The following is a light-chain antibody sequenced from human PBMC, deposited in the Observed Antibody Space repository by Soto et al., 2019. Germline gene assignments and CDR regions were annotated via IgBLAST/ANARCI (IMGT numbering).Light chain of an antibody. V-gene: IGKV3D-20*02. Sequence: EIVLTQSPGTLSLSPGERATLSCRASQTVTSTYLAWYQQKPGQAPRLLIYGVSSRATGIPARFSGSGSGTDFSLTVINLEPEDFAVYYCQHRSNWPGTFGQGTKVDI. CDR3: QHRSNWPGT. CDR2: GVS. CDR1: QTVTSTY. J-gene: IGKJ2*01.